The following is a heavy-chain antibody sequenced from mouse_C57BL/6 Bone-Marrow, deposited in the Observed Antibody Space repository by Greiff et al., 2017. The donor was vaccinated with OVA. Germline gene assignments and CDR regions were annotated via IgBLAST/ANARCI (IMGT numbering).Heavy chain of an antibody. CDR3: ARVTHYAMDY. CDR2: IWRGGST. D-gene: IGHD2-1*01. Sequence: VQLQQSGPGLVQPSQSLSITCTVSGFSLTSYGVHWVRQSPGKGLEWLGVIWRGGSTDYNAAFISRLSISKDNSKSQVFFKMNSLQADDTAIYYCARVTHYAMDYWGQGTSVTVSS. V-gene: IGHV2-2*01. CDR1: GFSLTSYG. J-gene: IGHJ4*01.